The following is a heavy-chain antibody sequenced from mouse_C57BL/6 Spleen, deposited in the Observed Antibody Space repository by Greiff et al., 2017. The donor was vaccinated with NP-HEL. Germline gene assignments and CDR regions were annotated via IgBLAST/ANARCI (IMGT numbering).Heavy chain of an antibody. D-gene: IGHD1-1*01. J-gene: IGHJ4*01. CDR3: AREKHYMDAMDY. CDR1: GYAFSSSW. CDR2: IYPGDGDT. Sequence: QVQLKQSGPELVKPGASVKISCKASGYAFSSSWMNWVKQRPGKGLEWIGRIYPGDGDTNYNGKFKGKATLTADKSSSTAYMQLSSLTSEDSAVYFCAREKHYMDAMDYWGQGTSVTVSS. V-gene: IGHV1-82*01.